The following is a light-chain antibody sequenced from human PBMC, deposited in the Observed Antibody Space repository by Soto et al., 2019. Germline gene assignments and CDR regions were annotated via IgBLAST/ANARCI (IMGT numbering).Light chain of an antibody. CDR2: DDS. J-gene: IGLJ2*01. CDR1: NIGSKS. CDR3: QVWDSSSDPVV. Sequence: SYELTQPPSVSVAPGQTARITCGGNNIGSKSVHWYQQKPGQAPVLVVYDDSDRPSGIPERFSGSNSGNTATLTISKVEAGDEDDYYFQVWDSSSDPVVLGGETKLTVL. V-gene: IGLV3-21*02.